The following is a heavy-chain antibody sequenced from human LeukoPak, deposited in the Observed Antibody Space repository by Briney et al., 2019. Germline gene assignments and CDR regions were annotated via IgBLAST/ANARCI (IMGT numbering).Heavy chain of an antibody. CDR3: TRRNPVQATDY. V-gene: IGHV3-73*01. CDR2: IRSKANSYAT. D-gene: IGHD1-1*01. CDR1: GFTFSGSA. J-gene: IGHJ4*02. Sequence: GGSLRLSCAASGFTFSGSAMHWVRQASGKGLEWVGRIRSKANSYATAYAASVKGRFTISRDGSKNTAYLQMNSLKTEDTAVYYCTRRNPVQATDYWGQGTLVTVSS.